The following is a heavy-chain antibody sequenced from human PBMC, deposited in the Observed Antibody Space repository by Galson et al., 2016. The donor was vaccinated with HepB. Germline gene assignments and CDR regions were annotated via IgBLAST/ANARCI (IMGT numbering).Heavy chain of an antibody. V-gene: IGHV3-11*01. Sequence: SLRLSCAASGFNFRDFYMMWIRQAPGKRLEWVSYISSSGSGMDYADSVRGRFTVSRDNGQNSLFLHMNNLRAEDTAIYYCARDLRSGYDSGMDHWGQGTLGTVSS. D-gene: IGHD5-12*01. CDR2: ISSSGSGM. CDR1: GFNFRDFY. J-gene: IGHJ4*02. CDR3: ARDLRSGYDSGMDH.